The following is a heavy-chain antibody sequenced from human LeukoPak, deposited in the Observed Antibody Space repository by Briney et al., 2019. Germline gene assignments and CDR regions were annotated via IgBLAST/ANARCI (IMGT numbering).Heavy chain of an antibody. CDR3: AKDKYSSSLSEFDY. CDR1: GFSFDDHA. CDR2: IGWNSNSI. D-gene: IGHD6-13*01. J-gene: IGHJ4*02. V-gene: IGHV3-9*01. Sequence: PGGSLRLSCAASGFSFDDHAMHWVRQAPGKGLEWVSGIGWNSNSIGYADSVKGRFTISRDNAKNSLYLQMNSLTSEDTALYYCAKDKYSSSLSEFDYWGQGTLVTVSS.